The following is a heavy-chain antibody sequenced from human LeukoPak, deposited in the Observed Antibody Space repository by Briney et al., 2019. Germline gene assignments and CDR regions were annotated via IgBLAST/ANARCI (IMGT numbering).Heavy chain of an antibody. V-gene: IGHV3-11*04. CDR3: ARGRGGSYRSPIDY. CDR2: ISSGSTI. CDR1: GFTFSDYY. Sequence: PGGSLRLSCAASGFTFSDYYMSWFRQAPGKGLEWVSYISSGSTIYYADSVKGRFTISRDNAKNSLYLQMNSLRAEDTAVYYCARGRGGSYRSPIDYWGQGTLVTVSS. D-gene: IGHD1-26*01. J-gene: IGHJ4*02.